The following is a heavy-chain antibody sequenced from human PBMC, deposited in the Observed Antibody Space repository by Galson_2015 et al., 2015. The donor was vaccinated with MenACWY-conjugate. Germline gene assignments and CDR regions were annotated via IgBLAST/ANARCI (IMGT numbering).Heavy chain of an antibody. CDR1: GFTFSNAW. D-gene: IGHD1-1*01. CDR3: TTDPGTPSSVCYFDS. V-gene: IGHV3-15*01. J-gene: IGHJ4*02. Sequence: SLRLSCAASGFTFSNAWMSWVRQAPGKGLEWVGRIKSKTGGGTTDYAAPVKGRFTISRDDSKHTLYLQMNSLKTEDTAVYYCTTDPGTPSSVCYFDSWGQGTLVAVSS. CDR2: IKSKTGGGTT.